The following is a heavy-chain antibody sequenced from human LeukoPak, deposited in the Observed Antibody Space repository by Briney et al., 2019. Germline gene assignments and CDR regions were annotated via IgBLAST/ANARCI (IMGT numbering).Heavy chain of an antibody. Sequence: GGSLRLSCAASSFTLNNHWMSWVRQAPGKGLEWVANIKQDGSETYYVVSVKGRFTISRDNAKNSLSLQMNSLRAEDTAVYYCARQRGSGCLDYWGEGTLVTVSS. D-gene: IGHD6-19*01. J-gene: IGHJ4*02. CDR2: IKQDGSET. V-gene: IGHV3-7*01. CDR1: SFTLNNHW. CDR3: ARQRGSGCLDY.